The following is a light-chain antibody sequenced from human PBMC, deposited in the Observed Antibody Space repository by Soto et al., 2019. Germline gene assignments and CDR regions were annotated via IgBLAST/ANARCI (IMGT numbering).Light chain of an antibody. CDR1: SSDVGSYYP. V-gene: IGLV2-23*02. CDR3: CSYAGDTTFFV. J-gene: IGLJ1*01. CDR2: EVN. Sequence: QSVLTQPASMSGSPGQSITISCTGTSSDVGSYYPVSWFQQHPGKAPNLIIYEVNKRPSGVSDRFSGSKSGNTASLTISGLQAADEAEYYCCSYAGDTTFFVFGTGTKLTVL.